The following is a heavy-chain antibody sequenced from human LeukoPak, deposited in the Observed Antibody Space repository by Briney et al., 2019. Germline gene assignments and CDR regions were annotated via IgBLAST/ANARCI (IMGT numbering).Heavy chain of an antibody. J-gene: IGHJ4*02. V-gene: IGHV1-69*13. CDR1: GGTFSSYA. CDR3: ASDYYGSGSYKGY. D-gene: IGHD3-10*01. Sequence: SVKVSCKASGGTFSSYAISWVRQAPGQGLEWMGGIIPIFGTANYAQKFQGRVTITADESTSTAYMELSSLRSEDTAVYYCASDYYGSGSYKGYWGQGALVTVSS. CDR2: IIPIFGTA.